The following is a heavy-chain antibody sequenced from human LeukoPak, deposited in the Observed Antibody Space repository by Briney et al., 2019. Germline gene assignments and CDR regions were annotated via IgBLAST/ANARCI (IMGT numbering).Heavy chain of an antibody. V-gene: IGHV1-69*04. Sequence: GASVKVSCEASGGTFSSYAISWVRQASGQGLEWMGRIIPILGIANYAQKFQGRVTITANKSTSTAYMELSSLRSEDTAVYYCARVVVAANNWFDPWGQGTLVTVSS. J-gene: IGHJ5*02. D-gene: IGHD2-15*01. CDR3: ARVVVAANNWFDP. CDR1: GGTFSSYA. CDR2: IIPILGIA.